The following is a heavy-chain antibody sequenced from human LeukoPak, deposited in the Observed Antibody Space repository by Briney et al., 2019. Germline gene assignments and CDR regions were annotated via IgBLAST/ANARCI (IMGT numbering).Heavy chain of an antibody. D-gene: IGHD5-12*01. V-gene: IGHV4-39*01. Sequence: KPSETLSLTCTVSGGSISSSSYYWGWIRQPPGKGLEWIGSIYYSGSTYYNPSLKSRVTISVDTSKNQFSLKLTSVTAADTAVYYCATGSTWLRRPRYYYYMDVWGKGTTVTVSS. CDR2: IYYSGST. CDR3: ATGSTWLRRPRYYYYMDV. J-gene: IGHJ6*03. CDR1: GGSISSSSYY.